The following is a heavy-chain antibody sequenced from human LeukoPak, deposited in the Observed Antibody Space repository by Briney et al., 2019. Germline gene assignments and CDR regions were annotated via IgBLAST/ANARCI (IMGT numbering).Heavy chain of an antibody. CDR2: IYYSGST. J-gene: IGHJ4*02. V-gene: IGHV4-59*01. D-gene: IGHD6-13*01. CDR3: ARAWGGYSTRWYDSYDY. CDR1: GGSISSYY. Sequence: SETLSLTCTVSGGSISSYYWSWIRQPPGKGLEWIGYIYYSGSTNYNPSLKSRVTISVDTSKNQFSLKLSSVTAADTAVYYCARAWGGYSTRWYDSYDYWGQGTLVTVSS.